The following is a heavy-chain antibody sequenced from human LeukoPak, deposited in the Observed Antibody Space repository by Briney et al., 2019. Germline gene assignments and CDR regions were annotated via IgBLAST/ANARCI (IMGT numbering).Heavy chain of an antibody. CDR3: ARDKHWPGYCSGGSCYTSHYGMDV. J-gene: IGHJ6*02. CDR2: ISSSSSYI. Sequence: GGSLRLSCAASGFTFSSYSMNWVRQAPGKGLPRVSSISSSSSYIYCADSVKGRFTISRDNAKNSLYLQMNSLRAEDTAVYYCARDKHWPGYCSGGSCYTSHYGMDVWGQGTTVTVSS. V-gene: IGHV3-21*01. D-gene: IGHD2-15*01. CDR1: GFTFSSYS.